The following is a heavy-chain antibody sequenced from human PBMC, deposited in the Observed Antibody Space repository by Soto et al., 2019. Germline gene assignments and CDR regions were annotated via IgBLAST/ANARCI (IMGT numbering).Heavy chain of an antibody. Sequence: ASVKVSCKASGYTFTSYYMHWVRQAPGQGLEWMGIINPSGGSTSYAQKLQGRVTMTRDTSTSTVYMELSSLRSEDTAVYYCARGGLVLLWFGASEYYFDYWGQGTLVTVSS. D-gene: IGHD3-10*01. CDR3: ARGGLVLLWFGASEYYFDY. CDR2: INPSGGST. CDR1: GYTFTSYY. V-gene: IGHV1-46*01. J-gene: IGHJ4*02.